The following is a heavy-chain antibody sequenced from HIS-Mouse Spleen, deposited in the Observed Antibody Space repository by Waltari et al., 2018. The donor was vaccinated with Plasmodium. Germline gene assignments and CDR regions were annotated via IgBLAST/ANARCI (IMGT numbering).Heavy chain of an antibody. CDR2: IYYSGGT. V-gene: IGHV4-39*07. Sequence: QLQLQESGPGLVKPSETLSLTCTVSGGSIRSSSYYWGWIRQPPGKGLDLIGSIYYSGGTYYNPSLKSQVTISVDTSKNQFALKLSSVTAADTAVYYCARDRITGTSYFDYWGQGTLVTVSS. CDR1: GGSIRSSSYY. CDR3: ARDRITGTSYFDY. D-gene: IGHD1-7*01. J-gene: IGHJ4*02.